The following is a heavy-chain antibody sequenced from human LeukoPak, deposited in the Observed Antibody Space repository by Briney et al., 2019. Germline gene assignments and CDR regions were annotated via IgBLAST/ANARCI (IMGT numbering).Heavy chain of an antibody. Sequence: ASVKVSCKASGYTFTGYYMHWVRQAPGQGLEWMGWINPNSGGTNYAQKFHGRVTMTRDTSISTAYMELSRQRSDDTAVYYCARENSYDSSGYYYGGVDYWGQGTLVTVSS. CDR3: ARENSYDSSGYYYGGVDY. CDR1: GYTFTGYY. CDR2: INPNSGGT. V-gene: IGHV1-2*02. J-gene: IGHJ4*02. D-gene: IGHD3-22*01.